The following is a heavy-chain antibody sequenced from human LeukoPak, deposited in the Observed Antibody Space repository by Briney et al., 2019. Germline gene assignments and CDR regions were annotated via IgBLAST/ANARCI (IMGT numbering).Heavy chain of an antibody. CDR3: AKTADSSGWYYFDY. J-gene: IGHJ4*02. V-gene: IGHV3-64D*06. D-gene: IGHD6-19*01. CDR2: ISSNGGST. Sequence: PGGSLRLSCAASGFTLSSYNMNWVRQAPGKGLEYVSAISSNGGSTYYADSVKGRFTISRDNSKNALYLQMSSLRAEDTAVYYCAKTADSSGWYYFDYWGQGTLVTVSS. CDR1: GFTLSSYN.